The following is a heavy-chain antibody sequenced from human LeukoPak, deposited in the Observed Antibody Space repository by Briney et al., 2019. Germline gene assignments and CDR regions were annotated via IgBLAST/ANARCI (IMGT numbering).Heavy chain of an antibody. CDR1: GGSISTYY. J-gene: IGHJ4*02. CDR3: ARGRDFSSGYSFDY. V-gene: IGHV4-59*01. CDR2: VYYSGST. D-gene: IGHD3-3*01. Sequence: SETLSLTCAVSGGSISTYYWSWIWQPPGKGLEWIGYVYYSGSTEYNPSLESRVTISVDTSKNQFSLKLSSVTAADTAVYYCARGRDFSSGYSFDYRGQGILVTVSS.